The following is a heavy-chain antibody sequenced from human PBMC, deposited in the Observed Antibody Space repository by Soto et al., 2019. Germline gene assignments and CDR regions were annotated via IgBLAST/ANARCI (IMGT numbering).Heavy chain of an antibody. J-gene: IGHJ4*02. CDR2: ISWNSGSI. CDR3: AKGLVDYCSGGSCYGVDY. Sequence: ESGGGLVQPGRSLRLSCAASGFTFDDYAMHWVRQAPGKGLEWVSGISWNSGSIGYADSVKGRFTISRDNAKNSLYLQMNSLRAEDTALYYCAKGLVDYCSGGSCYGVDYWGQGTLVTVSS. V-gene: IGHV3-9*01. CDR1: GFTFDDYA. D-gene: IGHD2-15*01.